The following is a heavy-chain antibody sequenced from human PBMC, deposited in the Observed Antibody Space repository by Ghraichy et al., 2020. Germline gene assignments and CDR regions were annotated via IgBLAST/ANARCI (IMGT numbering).Heavy chain of an antibody. CDR1: GGSFSGYY. Sequence: ESLNISCAVYGGSFSGYYWSWIRQPPGKGLEWIGEINHSGSTNYNPSLKSRVTISVDTSKNQFSLKLSSVTAADTAVYYCARFTRYSSGFGYWGQGTLVTVSS. D-gene: IGHD6-19*01. CDR2: INHSGST. J-gene: IGHJ4*02. CDR3: ARFTRYSSGFGY. V-gene: IGHV4-34*01.